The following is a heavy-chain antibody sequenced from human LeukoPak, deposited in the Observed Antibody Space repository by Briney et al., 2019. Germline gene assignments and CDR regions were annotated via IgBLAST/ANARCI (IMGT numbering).Heavy chain of an antibody. Sequence: PGGSLRLSCTASGFTFSSYTMSWVRQAPGKGLEWVSAISGSGGSTYYADSVKGRFTISRDNSKNTLYLQKNSLRAEDTAVYYCAKDYSRGNYYSFDIWGQGTMVTVSS. CDR2: ISGSGGST. CDR1: GFTFSSYT. CDR3: AKDYSRGNYYSFDI. J-gene: IGHJ3*02. D-gene: IGHD1-26*01. V-gene: IGHV3-23*01.